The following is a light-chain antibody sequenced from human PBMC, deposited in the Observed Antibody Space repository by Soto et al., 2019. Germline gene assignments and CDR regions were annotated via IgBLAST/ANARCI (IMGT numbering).Light chain of an antibody. J-gene: IGLJ2*01. CDR1: SSDVGGYNY. CDR3: SSYSSSNTLV. Sequence: QSVLTQPASVSGSPGQSINISCTGTSSDVGGYNYVSWYQQHPGKAPKFMIYGVSNRPSGVSNRFSGSKSGSTASLTISGLQAEDEADYYCSSYSSSNTLVFGGGTKLTVL. CDR2: GVS. V-gene: IGLV2-14*03.